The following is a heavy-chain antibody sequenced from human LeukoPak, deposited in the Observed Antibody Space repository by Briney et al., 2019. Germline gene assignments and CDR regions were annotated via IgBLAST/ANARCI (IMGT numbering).Heavy chain of an antibody. CDR3: ARGSPYYYGSGSFHY. Sequence: SETLSLTCTVSGGSISSYYWSWIRQPPGKGLEWIGYISYSGSTNYNPSLKSRVTISVDTSRNQFSLKLSSVTAADTAVYYCARGSPYYYGSGSFHYWGQGTPVTVSS. D-gene: IGHD3-10*01. V-gene: IGHV4-59*12. J-gene: IGHJ4*02. CDR1: GGSISSYY. CDR2: ISYSGST.